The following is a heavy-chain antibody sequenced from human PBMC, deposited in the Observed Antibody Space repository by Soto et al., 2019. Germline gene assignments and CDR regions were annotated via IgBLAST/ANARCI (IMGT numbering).Heavy chain of an antibody. V-gene: IGHV3-33*01. J-gene: IGHJ3*02. D-gene: IGHD3-10*01. CDR2: IWYDGSNK. CDR1: GFTFSSYG. Sequence: GSLRLSCAASGFTFSSYGMHWVRQAPGKGLEWVAVIWYDGSNKYYADSVKGRFTISRDNSKNTLYLQMNSLRVEDTAVYYCARDGSGDRHAFDIWGQGTMVTVSS. CDR3: ARDGSGDRHAFDI.